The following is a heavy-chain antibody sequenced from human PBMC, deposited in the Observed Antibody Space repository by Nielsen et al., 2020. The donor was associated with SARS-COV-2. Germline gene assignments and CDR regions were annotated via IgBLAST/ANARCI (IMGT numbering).Heavy chain of an antibody. J-gene: IGHJ6*02. CDR1: GGTFSSYA. V-gene: IGHV1-69*06. CDR2: IIPIFGTA. D-gene: IGHD6-19*01. Sequence: SVKVSCKASGGTFSSYAISWVRQAPGQGLEWMGGIIPIFGTANYAQKFQSRVTITADKSTSTAYMELSSLRSEDTAVYYCASRGGGGGSGSYYGMDVWGQGTTVTAP. CDR3: ASRGGGGGSGSYYGMDV.